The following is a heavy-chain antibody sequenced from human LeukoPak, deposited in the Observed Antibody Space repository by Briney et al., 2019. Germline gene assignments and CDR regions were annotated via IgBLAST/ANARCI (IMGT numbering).Heavy chain of an antibody. Sequence: GGSLRLSCAASGFTFSSYAMHWVRQAPGKGLEWVAVISYDGSNKYYADSVKGRFTISRDNSKNTLYLQMNSLRAEDTAAYYCARDPGGYDPVGSYGMDVWGKGTTVTVSS. J-gene: IGHJ6*04. CDR3: ARDPGGYDPVGSYGMDV. CDR1: GFTFSSYA. D-gene: IGHD5-12*01. CDR2: ISYDGSNK. V-gene: IGHV3-30*04.